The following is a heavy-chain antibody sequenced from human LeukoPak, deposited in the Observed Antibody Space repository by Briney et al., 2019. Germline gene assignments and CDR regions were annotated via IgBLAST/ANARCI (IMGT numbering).Heavy chain of an antibody. CDR3: AKSPTSDVDY. CDR1: GFTFSSYA. V-gene: IGHV3-23*01. D-gene: IGHD2-2*01. CDR2: ISGSGSST. J-gene: IGHJ4*02. Sequence: GGSLRLSCAASGFTFSSYAMNWVRQAPGKGLEWVSAISGSGSSTYSADSVKGRFTISRDNSKNTLYLQMNSLRAEDTAVYYCAKSPTSDVDYWGQGTLVTVSS.